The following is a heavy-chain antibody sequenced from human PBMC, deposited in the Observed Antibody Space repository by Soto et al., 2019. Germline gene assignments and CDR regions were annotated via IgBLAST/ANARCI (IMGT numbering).Heavy chain of an antibody. CDR3: ARGGSGYSSV. J-gene: IGHJ4*02. Sequence: SETLSLTCAVSGGSISSGGYSWSWIRQPPGKGLEWIGYIYHSGSTYYNPSLKSRVTISVDRSKNQFSLKLSSVTAADTAVYYCARGGSGYSSVWGQGTLVTVSS. D-gene: IGHD6-19*01. CDR2: IYHSGST. V-gene: IGHV4-30-2*01. CDR1: GGSISSGGYS.